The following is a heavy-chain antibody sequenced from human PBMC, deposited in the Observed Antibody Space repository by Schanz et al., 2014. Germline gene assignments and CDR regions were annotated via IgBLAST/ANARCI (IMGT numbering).Heavy chain of an antibody. CDR2: ISRDGTTS. Sequence: AQVVESGGGLVKPWGSLRLSCVASGFTFSNAWMNWVRQAPGKGLEWLSYISRDGTTSYYADSVKGRFTISRDNAKNSLYLEMTSLRGEDTAVYYCARENLNWEAFDIWGQGTVVTVSS. J-gene: IGHJ3*02. V-gene: IGHV3-11*01. CDR1: GFTFSNAW. D-gene: IGHD7-27*01. CDR3: ARENLNWEAFDI.